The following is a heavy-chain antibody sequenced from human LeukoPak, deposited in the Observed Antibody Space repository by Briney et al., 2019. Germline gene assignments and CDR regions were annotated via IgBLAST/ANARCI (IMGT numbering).Heavy chain of an antibody. V-gene: IGHV4-30-4*08. CDR1: SGSISSGDYY. J-gene: IGHJ4*02. Sequence: SETLSLTCTVSSGSISSGDYYWSWIRQPPGKGLEWIGYIYYSGSTYYNPSLKSRVTISVDTSKNQFSLKLSSVTAAKTAVYNCARDGGSDSSGYHYWGQGTLVTVSS. D-gene: IGHD3-22*01. CDR3: ARDGGSDSSGYHY. CDR2: IYYSGST.